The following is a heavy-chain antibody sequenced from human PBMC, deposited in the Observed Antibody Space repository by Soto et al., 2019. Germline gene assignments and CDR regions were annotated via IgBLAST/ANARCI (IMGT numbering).Heavy chain of an antibody. CDR1: GYSFTIYC. J-gene: IGHJ6*02. CDR3: ARHHGSPGSYFGLDV. Sequence: GECVKISCKGSGYSFTIYCINWVLQMPGKGLEWMGIIYPGDSDTRYSPSFQGQVTISADKSIDTAYLQWRSLKASDTAVYYCARHHGSPGSYFGLDVWGQGTTVTVSS. V-gene: IGHV5-51*01. D-gene: IGHD6-13*01. CDR2: IYPGDSDT.